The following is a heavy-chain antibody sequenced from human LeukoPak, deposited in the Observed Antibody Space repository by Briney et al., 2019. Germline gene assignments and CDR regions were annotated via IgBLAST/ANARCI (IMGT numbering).Heavy chain of an antibody. CDR3: AITWGYYGSGSYYNSRYFDY. J-gene: IGHJ4*02. Sequence: GGSLRLSCAASGFTVSSNYMSWVRQAPGKGLEWVSVIYSGGSTYYADSVKGRFTISRDNSKNTLYLQMNSLRAEDTAVYYCAITWGYYGSGSYYNSRYFDYWGQGTLVTVSS. V-gene: IGHV3-66*01. D-gene: IGHD3-10*01. CDR2: IYSGGST. CDR1: GFTVSSNY.